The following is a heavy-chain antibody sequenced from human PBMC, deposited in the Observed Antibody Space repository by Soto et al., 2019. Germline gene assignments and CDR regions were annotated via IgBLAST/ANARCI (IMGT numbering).Heavy chain of an antibody. CDR2: IIPIFGTA. D-gene: IGHD1-26*01. Sequence: QVQLVQSGAEVKKPGSSVKVSCKASGGTFSSYAISWVRQAPGQGLEWMGGIIPIFGTANYAQKFQGRVTITADESTSTAYMELSSLRSEDTAVYHCARWYSGSYYGSGGHFDYWGQGTLVTVSS. CDR1: GGTFSSYA. V-gene: IGHV1-69*01. J-gene: IGHJ4*02. CDR3: ARWYSGSYYGSGGHFDY.